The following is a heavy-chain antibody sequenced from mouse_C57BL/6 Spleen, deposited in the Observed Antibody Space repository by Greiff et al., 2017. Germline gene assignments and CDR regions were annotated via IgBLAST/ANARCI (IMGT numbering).Heavy chain of an antibody. CDR1: GFTFTDYY. D-gene: IGHD2-1*01. J-gene: IGHJ4*01. CDR2: IRNKANGYTT. CDR3: ARSGNYGDAMEY. Sequence: EVKVVESGGGLVQPGGSLSLSCAASGFTFTDYYMSWVRQPPGQALEWLGFIRNKANGYTTEYSASVKGRFTISSDNSQSSLYLQMNALRAEDSATYDCARSGNYGDAMEYWGQGTSVTVAA. V-gene: IGHV7-3*01.